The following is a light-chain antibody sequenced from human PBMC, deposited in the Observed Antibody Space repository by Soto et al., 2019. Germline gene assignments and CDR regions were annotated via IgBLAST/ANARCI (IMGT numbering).Light chain of an antibody. Sequence: QSALTQPASVSGSPGQSIAISCTGTSSDVGGYNYVSWYQQHPGKAPKLMIYDVNNRPSGVSNRFSGSKSGNTASLTISGRQAEDEADYYCCSYTTSSTYVFGTGTKVTVL. J-gene: IGLJ1*01. CDR2: DVN. CDR3: CSYTTSSTYV. V-gene: IGLV2-14*03. CDR1: SSDVGGYNY.